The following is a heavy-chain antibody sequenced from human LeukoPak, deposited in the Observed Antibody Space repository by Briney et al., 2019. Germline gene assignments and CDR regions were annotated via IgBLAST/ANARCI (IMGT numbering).Heavy chain of an antibody. Sequence: GGSLRLSCAASGFTFSSYWMHWVRQAPGKGLVRVSRINSDGSSTSYADSVKGRFTISRDNSKNTLYLQMNSLRAEDTAVYYCARDCCGDCSAFDIWGQGTMVTVSS. CDR2: INSDGSST. V-gene: IGHV3-74*01. J-gene: IGHJ3*02. CDR3: ARDCCGDCSAFDI. D-gene: IGHD2-21*02. CDR1: GFTFSSYW.